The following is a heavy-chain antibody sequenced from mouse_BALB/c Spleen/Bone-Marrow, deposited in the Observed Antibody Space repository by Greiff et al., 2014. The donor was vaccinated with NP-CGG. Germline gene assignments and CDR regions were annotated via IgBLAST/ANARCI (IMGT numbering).Heavy chain of an antibody. V-gene: IGHV1-77*01. CDR2: IYPGSGNT. D-gene: IGHD2-4*01. CDR1: GYTFTDYY. CDR3: ARSGDDYPRDAMDY. J-gene: IGHJ4*01. Sequence: QVQLQQSGAELARPGASVKLSCKASGYTFTDYYINWVKQRTGQGLEWIGEIYPGSGNTYYNKKFKGKATLTADKSSSTAYMQLSSLTSEDSAVYFCARSGDDYPRDAMDYWGQGTSVTVSS.